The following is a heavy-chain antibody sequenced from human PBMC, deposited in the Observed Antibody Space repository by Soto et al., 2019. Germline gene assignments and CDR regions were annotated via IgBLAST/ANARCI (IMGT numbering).Heavy chain of an antibody. CDR2: IYYSGST. CDR3: ARAVEYGYGGMWSFDY. D-gene: IGHD5-18*01. V-gene: IGHV4-31*01. Sequence: QVQLQESGPGLVKPSQTLSLTCTVTGGSTSSGGYYWSWIRQHPGKGLEWIGYIYYSGSTYYNPSLKRPVTISVDTSKNQCALNLSSVTAADTAVYYCARAVEYGYGGMWSFDYRGQGNMFIVSS. CDR1: GGSTSSGGYY. J-gene: IGHJ4*02.